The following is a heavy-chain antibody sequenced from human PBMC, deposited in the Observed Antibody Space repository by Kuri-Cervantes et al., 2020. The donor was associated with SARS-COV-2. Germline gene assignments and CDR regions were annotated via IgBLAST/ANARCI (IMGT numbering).Heavy chain of an antibody. J-gene: IGHJ4*02. Sequence: SVKVSCKASGGTFSSYAISWVRQAPGQGLEWMGGIIPIFGTANYAQKLQGRVTMTTDTSTSTAYMELRSLRSDDTAVYYCARKRGYSYGDFDYWGQGTLVTVSS. CDR2: IIPIFGTA. CDR1: GGTFSSYA. CDR3: ARKRGYSYGDFDY. D-gene: IGHD5-18*01. V-gene: IGHV1-69*05.